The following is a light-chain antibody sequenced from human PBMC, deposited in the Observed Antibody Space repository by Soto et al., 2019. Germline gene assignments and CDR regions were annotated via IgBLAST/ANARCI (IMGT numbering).Light chain of an antibody. V-gene: IGKV1-5*01. CDR2: GAS. CDR1: QNIRNW. J-gene: IGKJ5*01. Sequence: DIQMTQSPSTLSASVGDRVTITCRASQNIRNWLAWYQQKPGKAPNPLIYGASSLKSGVPARFSGSGSGTEFTLTISSLQPDDFATYYCQQYNTYSTFGQGTRLEIK. CDR3: QQYNTYST.